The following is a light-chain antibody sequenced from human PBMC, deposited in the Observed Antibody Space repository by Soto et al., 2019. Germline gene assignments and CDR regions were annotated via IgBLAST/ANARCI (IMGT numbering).Light chain of an antibody. V-gene: IGKV1-9*01. CDR1: QGVSSY. CDR3: QQQNSYPFT. CDR2: VTS. J-gene: IGKJ4*01. Sequence: IQLTQSPSSLSASVGDRVTITCRASQGVSSYLAWYQQKPGKAPNLLIYVTSTLQSVVPSRFSGSGSGTDFTLTISSLQPEDFATYYCQQQNSYPFTFGGGTKVEIK.